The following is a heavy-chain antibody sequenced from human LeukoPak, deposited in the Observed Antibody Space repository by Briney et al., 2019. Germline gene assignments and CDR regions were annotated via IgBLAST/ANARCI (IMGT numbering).Heavy chain of an antibody. CDR1: GASISSYY. D-gene: IGHD2-2*02. V-gene: IGHV4-59*12. J-gene: IGHJ6*02. Sequence: SETLSLTCTVSGASISSYYWNWIRQPPGKGLEWIGYIYYSGSTNYNPSLKSRVTISVDTSKNQFSLKLSSVTAADTAVYYCASPTSRPYCSSTSCYTRQSYYYGMDVWGQGTTVTVSS. CDR3: ASPTSRPYCSSTSCYTRQSYYYGMDV. CDR2: IYYSGST.